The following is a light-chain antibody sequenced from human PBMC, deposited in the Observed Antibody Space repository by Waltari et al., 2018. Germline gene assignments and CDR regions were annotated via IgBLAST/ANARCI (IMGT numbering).Light chain of an antibody. V-gene: IGKV3-20*01. CDR1: QSVRHNF. CDR3: QQYDSIVLT. CDR2: GAS. J-gene: IGKJ4*01. Sequence: IVLTQSPGTLSLSPGERATISCRSSQSVRHNFLNLYQQKPGQAPTLLIYGASIRTTGIPDRFSGSGSGREFTRTISRLEPEDFAVYYCQQYDSIVLTFGGGTKVEI.